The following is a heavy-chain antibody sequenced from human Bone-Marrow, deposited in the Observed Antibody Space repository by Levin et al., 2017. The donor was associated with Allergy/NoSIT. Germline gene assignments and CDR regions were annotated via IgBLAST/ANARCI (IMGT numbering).Heavy chain of an antibody. D-gene: IGHD4-23*01. V-gene: IGHV4-34*01. J-gene: IGHJ6*02. CDR1: GGSFTGYY. CDR3: ARVQGGLRWLCYGLDV. Sequence: SQTLSLTCGLYGGSFTGYYWSWIRQTPGKGLEWIGQINHSADTKYNPSLTSRVTISVDMSKNQFSLQLTSVTAADTAVYYCARVQGGLRWLCYGLDVWGPGTTVTVSS. CDR2: INHSADT.